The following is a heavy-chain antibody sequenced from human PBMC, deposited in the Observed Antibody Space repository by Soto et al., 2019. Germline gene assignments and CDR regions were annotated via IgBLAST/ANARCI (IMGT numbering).Heavy chain of an antibody. Sequence: LRLSCAASGFSFGSYALSWVRQAPGKGLEWVSTISGSDGKTFYADSVKGRFSISRDTSQSTLYLQMNSLRADDTAIYYCARWSYLDYWGQGTWVTV. CDR1: GFSFGSYA. V-gene: IGHV3-23*01. CDR3: ARWSYLDY. D-gene: IGHD3-10*01. J-gene: IGHJ1*01. CDR2: ISGSDGKT.